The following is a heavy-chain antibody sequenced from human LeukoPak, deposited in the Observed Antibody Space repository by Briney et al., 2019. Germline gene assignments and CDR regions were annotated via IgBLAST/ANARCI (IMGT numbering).Heavy chain of an antibody. Sequence: SETLSLTCAVYGGSFSGYYWSWIRQPPGKGLEWIGEINHSGSTNYNPSLKSRVTISVDTSKNQFSLKLSSVTAADTAVCYCATVAVGNTQPDYWGQGTLVTVSS. V-gene: IGHV4-34*01. CDR3: ATVAVGNTQPDY. CDR1: GGSFSGYY. J-gene: IGHJ4*02. D-gene: IGHD1/OR15-1a*01. CDR2: INHSGST.